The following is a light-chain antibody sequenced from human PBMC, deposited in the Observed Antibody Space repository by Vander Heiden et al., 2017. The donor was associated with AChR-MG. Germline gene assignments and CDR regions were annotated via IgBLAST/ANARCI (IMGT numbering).Light chain of an antibody. CDR1: NIGSES. CDR2: NDS. Sequence: YVLPHPPPWPVAPGQPARTPSGGENIGSESLHWYQQKQGQPLVLAAYNDSTLPSGIAERMSGSDSGNTATLTISRVEAGDEADYFCQVWVSSSDSSSHIWVFGGGTKLTVL. CDR3: QVWVSSSDSSSHIWV. J-gene: IGLJ3*02. V-gene: IGLV3-21*02.